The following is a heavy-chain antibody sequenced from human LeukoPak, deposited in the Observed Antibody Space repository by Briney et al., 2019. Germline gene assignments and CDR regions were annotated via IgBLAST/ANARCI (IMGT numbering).Heavy chain of an antibody. D-gene: IGHD3-22*01. CDR2: IISSGSTI. J-gene: IGHJ6*03. CDR3: ARIDRDFYYMDV. Sequence: GVSLRLSCEASGFSFSTRELNWVRQAPGKGPEGVSYIISSGSTIYDEDSVEGRFITSRENARNLLFLEMNSLRPEDTVVYYCARIDRDFYYMDVWGIGTTVTVSS. CDR1: GFSFSTRE. V-gene: IGHV3-48*03.